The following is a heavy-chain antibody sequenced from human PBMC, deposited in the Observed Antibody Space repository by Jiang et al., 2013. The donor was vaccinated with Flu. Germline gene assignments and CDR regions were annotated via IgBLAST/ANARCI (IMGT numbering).Heavy chain of an antibody. CDR3: ARYNAREGIAAANI. V-gene: IGHV4-39*01. J-gene: IGHJ3*02. CDR1: GGSISSSSYY. CDR2: IYYSGST. D-gene: IGHD6-13*01. Sequence: LLKPSETLSLTCTVSGGSISSSSYYWGWIRQPPGKGLEWIGSIYYSGSTYYNPSLKSRVTISVDTSKNQFSLKLSSVTAADTAVYYCARYNAREGIAAANIWGQGTMVTVSS.